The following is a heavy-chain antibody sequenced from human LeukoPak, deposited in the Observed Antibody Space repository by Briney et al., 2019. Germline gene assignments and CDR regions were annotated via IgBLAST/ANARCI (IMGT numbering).Heavy chain of an antibody. D-gene: IGHD6-13*01. CDR1: GYTFTGYY. CDR2: INPNSGGT. Sequence: GASVKVSCKASGYTFTGYYMHWVRQAPGQGLEWMGWINPNSGGTNYAQKFQGRVTMTRDTSISTAYMELSRLRSDDTAVYYCARESLAIKQQLGFDYYYYMDVWGKGTTVTISS. J-gene: IGHJ6*03. V-gene: IGHV1-2*02. CDR3: ARESLAIKQQLGFDYYYYMDV.